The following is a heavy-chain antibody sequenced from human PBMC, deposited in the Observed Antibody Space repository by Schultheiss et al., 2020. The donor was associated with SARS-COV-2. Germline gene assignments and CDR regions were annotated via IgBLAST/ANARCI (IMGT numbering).Heavy chain of an antibody. V-gene: IGHV4-38-2*01. CDR1: GYSISSGYY. D-gene: IGHD4-17*01. J-gene: IGHJ5*02. CDR2: IYHSGST. Sequence: SQTLSLTCAVSGYSISSGYYWGWIRQPPGKGLEWIGSIYHSGSTYYNPSLKSRVTISVDTSKNQFSLKLSSVTAADTAVYYCARGVSVTTGPGWFDPWGQGTLVTVSS. CDR3: ARGVSVTTGPGWFDP.